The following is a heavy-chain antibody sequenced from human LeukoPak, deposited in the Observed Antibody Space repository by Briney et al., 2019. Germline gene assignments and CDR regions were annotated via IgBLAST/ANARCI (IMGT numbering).Heavy chain of an antibody. CDR2: IWHDGSHK. CDR3: AREIFGSGSHPDF. CDR1: GFSFDTYA. Sequence: GGSLRLSCAASGFSFDTYAMHWVRQAPGQGLEWVALIWHDGSHKFYSNSVRGQFTISRDNSKNTVYLQMNNLRPDDTAVYYCAREIFGSGSHPDFWGQGTLVTVSS. D-gene: IGHD3-10*01. V-gene: IGHV3-33*01. J-gene: IGHJ4*02.